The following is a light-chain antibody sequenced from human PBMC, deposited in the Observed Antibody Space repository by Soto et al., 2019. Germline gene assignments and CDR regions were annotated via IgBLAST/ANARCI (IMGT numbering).Light chain of an antibody. CDR1: QSVSSN. Sequence: EIVMPQSPATLSVSPGERATLSCRASQSVSSNLAWYQQKPGQAPRLLIYGASTRATGIPARFSGSGSETEFTLTISSLQSEDFAVYYCQQYNNWPRTFGKGTKVAIK. J-gene: IGKJ1*01. V-gene: IGKV3-15*01. CDR3: QQYNNWPRT. CDR2: GAS.